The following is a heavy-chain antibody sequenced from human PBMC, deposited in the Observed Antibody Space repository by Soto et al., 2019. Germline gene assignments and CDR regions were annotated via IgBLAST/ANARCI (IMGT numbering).Heavy chain of an antibody. V-gene: IGHV4-4*07. D-gene: IGHD1-1*01. Sequence: SETLSLTCTVSGASFSGFYWSWIRKSAGKGLEWIGRIYATGTTDYNPSLKSRVMMSVDTSKKQFSLKLRSVTAADTAVYYCVRDGTKTLRDWFEPWGQG. J-gene: IGHJ5*02. CDR1: GASFSGFY. CDR2: IYATGTT. CDR3: VRDGTKTLRDWFEP.